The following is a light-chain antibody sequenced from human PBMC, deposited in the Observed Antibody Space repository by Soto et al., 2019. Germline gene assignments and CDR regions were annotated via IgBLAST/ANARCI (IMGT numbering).Light chain of an antibody. Sequence: EIIMTQSPATLSVSPGERATLSCRASQSVGTNIAWYQQRIGQTPRLLIFGAAIRATGTPARFRVSGSGTEFTLTISSLQSEDFAVYYCQQYNNWPRTFGQGTKVEFK. CDR3: QQYNNWPRT. J-gene: IGKJ1*01. V-gene: IGKV3-15*01. CDR2: GAA. CDR1: QSVGTN.